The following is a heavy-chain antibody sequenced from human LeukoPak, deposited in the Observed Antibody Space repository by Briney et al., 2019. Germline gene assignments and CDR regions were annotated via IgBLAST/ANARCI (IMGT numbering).Heavy chain of an antibody. D-gene: IGHD1-14*01. CDR2: ISSSGSTI. Sequence: GGSLRLSCAASGFTFSDYYMSWIRQAPGKGLEWVSYISSSGSTIYYADSVKGRFTISRDNSKNTMSVQMDDLRAEDTAVYYCTRYNNDHFDYWGQGTLVTVSS. J-gene: IGHJ4*02. V-gene: IGHV3-11*04. CDR3: TRYNNDHFDY. CDR1: GFTFSDYY.